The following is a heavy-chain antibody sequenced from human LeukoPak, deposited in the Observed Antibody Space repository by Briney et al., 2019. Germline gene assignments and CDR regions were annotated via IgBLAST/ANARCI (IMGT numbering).Heavy chain of an antibody. V-gene: IGHV4-30-2*03. CDR3: ARGIFGRYYFDY. J-gene: IGHJ4*02. D-gene: IGHD3/OR15-3a*01. CDR2: IYYSGST. Sequence: SETLSLTCAVSGGSISSGGYSWSWIRQPPGKGLEWIGSIYYSGSTYYNPSLKSRVTISVDTSKNQFSLKLSSVTAADTAVYYCARGIFGRYYFDYWGQGTLVTVSS. CDR1: GGSISSGGYS.